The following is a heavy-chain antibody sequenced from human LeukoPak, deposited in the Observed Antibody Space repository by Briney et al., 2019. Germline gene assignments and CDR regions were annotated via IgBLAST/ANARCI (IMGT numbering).Heavy chain of an antibody. Sequence: GGSLRLSCIASGFTFSSYWMAWVRQVPGKGLEWLANIKPDGTDKYYVESVKGRFTISRDNAKSSLYLQMSSLGVEDTAVYYCARTDTPSKWYYYIDVWGKGTTVRVSS. J-gene: IGHJ6*03. V-gene: IGHV3-7*01. CDR1: GFTFSSYW. CDR3: ARTDTPSKWYYYIDV. CDR2: IKPDGTDK. D-gene: IGHD2-15*01.